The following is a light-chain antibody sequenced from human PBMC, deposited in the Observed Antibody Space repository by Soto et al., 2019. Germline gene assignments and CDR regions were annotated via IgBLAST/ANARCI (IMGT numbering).Light chain of an antibody. V-gene: IGLV2-14*03. J-gene: IGLJ1*01. CDR1: SNDIGAHNF. Sequence: SGLTQPASVTGPPGQAITASCSGTSNDIGAHNFVSWYQQHPGKAPELIIYEVIKRPSGVSDRFSGSKSGNTASLPISGLQSEDEADYYCNSYTTSNTFVFGSGTKVTVL. CDR3: NSYTTSNTFV. CDR2: EVI.